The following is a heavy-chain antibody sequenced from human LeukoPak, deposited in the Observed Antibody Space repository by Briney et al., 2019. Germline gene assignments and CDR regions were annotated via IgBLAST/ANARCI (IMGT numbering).Heavy chain of an antibody. D-gene: IGHD6-13*01. Sequence: TSETLSLTCAVYGGSFRGYYWSWIREPPGGGVEWIGEINQSGSTNYNPSLKSRVTISVDTSKNQFSLKLSSVTAADTAVYNCARGRIAAAGTGQVIFDYWGQGTLVTVSS. CDR2: INQSGST. V-gene: IGHV4-34*01. CDR1: GGSFRGYY. J-gene: IGHJ4*02. CDR3: ARGRIAAAGTGQVIFDY.